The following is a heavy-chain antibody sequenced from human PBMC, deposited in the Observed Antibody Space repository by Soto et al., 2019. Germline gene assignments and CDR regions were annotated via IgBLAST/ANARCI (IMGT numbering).Heavy chain of an antibody. CDR2: IYHSGST. D-gene: IGHD3-10*01. CDR1: RGSIRSSNW. V-gene: IGHV4-4*02. Sequence: PSETLSLTCAVSRGSIRSSNWWSFIRQPPGKGLEWIGEIYHSGSTNYNPSLKSRVTISVDKSKNQFSLKLSSVTAADTAVYYCAAKGYYGSGSYDWFDPWGQGTLVTVSA. J-gene: IGHJ5*02. CDR3: AAKGYYGSGSYDWFDP.